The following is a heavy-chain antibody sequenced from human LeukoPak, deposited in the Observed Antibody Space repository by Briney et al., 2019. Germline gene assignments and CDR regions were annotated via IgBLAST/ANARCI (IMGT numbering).Heavy chain of an antibody. CDR3: ASIQSYYFGLDV. V-gene: IGHV4-61*02. CDR1: GGSISSGSYY. D-gene: IGHD4-11*01. CDR2: INTSGST. Sequence: PPQTLSLTCTVSGGSISSGSYYWSWLRQPAGKGLEWIGRINTSGSTNYNPSLKSRVTISVDTSKNQFTLKLSSVTAADTAVYYCASIQSYYFGLDVWGQGTTVTVSS. J-gene: IGHJ6*02.